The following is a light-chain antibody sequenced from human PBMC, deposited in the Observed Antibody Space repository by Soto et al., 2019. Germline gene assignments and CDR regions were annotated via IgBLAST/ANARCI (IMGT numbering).Light chain of an antibody. Sequence: QSALTQPASVSGSPGQSITISCTGTSSDVGSYNVVSWYQQHPGKAPKLLIYEVSERASGISNRFSGSKSDYTASLTISGLQAEDEADYYCCSYAGSTTFVFGTGTKLTVL. V-gene: IGLV2-23*02. J-gene: IGLJ1*01. CDR3: CSYAGSTTFV. CDR2: EVS. CDR1: SSDVGSYNV.